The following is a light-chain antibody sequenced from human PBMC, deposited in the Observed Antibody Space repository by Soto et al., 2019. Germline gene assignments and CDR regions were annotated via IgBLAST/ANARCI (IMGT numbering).Light chain of an antibody. Sequence: DIQMTQSPSTLSASVGDRVAITCRASQTISNWLAWYQQRPGKAPKLLIYEASTLEAGVPPRLSGSASWTEFTLTISSLQPDDYATYYCQQYNGTFGQGTKVEI. J-gene: IGKJ1*01. CDR1: QTISNW. V-gene: IGKV1-5*03. CDR3: QQYNGT. CDR2: EAS.